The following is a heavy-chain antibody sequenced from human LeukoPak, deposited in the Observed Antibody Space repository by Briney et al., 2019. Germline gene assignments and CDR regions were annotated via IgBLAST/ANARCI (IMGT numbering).Heavy chain of an antibody. Sequence: ASVKVSCKASGYTFTGYYMHWVRQAPGQGLEWMGWINPNSGGTNYAQKFQGRVTMTRDTSISTAYMELSRLRSDDTAVYYCARDPDDDYGDYYFDYWGQGTLVTVSS. D-gene: IGHD4-17*01. V-gene: IGHV1-2*02. CDR2: INPNSGGT. CDR3: ARDPDDDYGDYYFDY. J-gene: IGHJ4*02. CDR1: GYTFTGYY.